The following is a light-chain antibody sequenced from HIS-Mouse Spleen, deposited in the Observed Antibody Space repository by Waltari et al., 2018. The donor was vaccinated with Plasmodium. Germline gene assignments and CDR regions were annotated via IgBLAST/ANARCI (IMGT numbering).Light chain of an antibody. V-gene: IGLV3-1*01. CDR3: QAWDSSTDYV. J-gene: IGLJ1*01. CDR1: KLGDKY. CDR2: QDC. Sequence: SYELTQPPSVSVSPGQTASITCSGDKLGDKYACWYQQKPGQSPVLVIYQDCKPPSGIPELFSGSNSGNTATLTSSWTQAMDEADYYCQAWDSSTDYVFVTGTKVTVL.